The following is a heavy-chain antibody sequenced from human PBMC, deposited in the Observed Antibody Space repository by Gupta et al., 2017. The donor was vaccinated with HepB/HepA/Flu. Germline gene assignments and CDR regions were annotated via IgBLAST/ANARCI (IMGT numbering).Heavy chain of an antibody. J-gene: IGHJ4*02. CDR1: GFAVGSAY. D-gene: IGHD4-17*01. Sequence: EGQVVESGGDLVQPGGALRLSFAASGFAVGSAYMTWVRQAPGKGLEWVSSVHSGGTTNYADSMRDRFTISRDLSKNKLVLQMNSLSVEDTAVYYCARADYGDLHYWGQGTLVIVSS. V-gene: IGHV3-66*01. CDR3: ARADYGDLHY. CDR2: VHSGGTT.